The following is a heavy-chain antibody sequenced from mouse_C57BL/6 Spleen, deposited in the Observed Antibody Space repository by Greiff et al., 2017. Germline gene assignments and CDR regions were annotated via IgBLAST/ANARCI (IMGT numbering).Heavy chain of an antibody. V-gene: IGHV1-69*01. CDR1: GYTFTSYW. D-gene: IGHD1-1*02. J-gene: IGHJ2*01. CDR2: IHPSHSST. CDR3: ARSDCCGWFAY. Sequence: QVQLQQPGAELVMPGASVKLSCKASGYTFTSYWMHWVKQRPGQGLEWIGVIHPSHSSTNYNQKFKGKSTLTVYKSSSTAYMQLSRLASEDSEGYYWARSDCCGWFAYWGQGTTLTVS.